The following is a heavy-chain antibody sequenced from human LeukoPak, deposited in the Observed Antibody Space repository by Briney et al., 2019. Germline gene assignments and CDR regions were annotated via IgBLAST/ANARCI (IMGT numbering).Heavy chain of an antibody. Sequence: SETLSLTCTVSGGSISSYYWSWIRQPPGKGLEWIGYIYYTGSTNYNPSLKSRVSVDTSKSQFSLKLSSVTAADTAVYYCARGNSGSYYGFDYWGQGTLVTVSS. CDR1: GGSISSYY. V-gene: IGHV4-59*01. CDR2: IYYTGST. CDR3: ARGNSGSYYGFDY. D-gene: IGHD1-26*01. J-gene: IGHJ4*02.